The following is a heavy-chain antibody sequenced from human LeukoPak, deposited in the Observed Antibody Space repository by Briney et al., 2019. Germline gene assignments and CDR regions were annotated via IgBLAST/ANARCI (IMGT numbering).Heavy chain of an antibody. CDR3: AKGYDYGQTNFDY. Sequence: LPGGSLRLSCAASGFTFSSYGMHWVRQAPGKGLEWVAVIWYDGSNKYYADSVKGRFTISRDNSKNTLYLQMNSLRAEDTAVYYCAKGYDYGQTNFDYWGQGTLVTVSS. J-gene: IGHJ4*02. V-gene: IGHV3-33*06. CDR2: IWYDGSNK. CDR1: GFTFSSYG. D-gene: IGHD4-17*01.